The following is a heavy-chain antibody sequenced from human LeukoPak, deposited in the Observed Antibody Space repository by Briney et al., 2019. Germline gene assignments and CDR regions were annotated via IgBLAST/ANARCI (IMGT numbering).Heavy chain of an antibody. V-gene: IGHV3-7*03. CDR2: IKQDGSEK. D-gene: IGHD5-12*01. J-gene: IGHJ6*02. CDR1: GFTFSSYW. Sequence: GGSLRLSCAASGFTFSSYWMSWVRQAPGKGLEWVANIKQDGSEKYYVDSVKGRFTISRDNAKNSLYLQMNSLRAEDTAVYYCARGSGYDFNYYYYGLDVWGQGTTATAS. CDR3: ARGSGYDFNYYYYGLDV.